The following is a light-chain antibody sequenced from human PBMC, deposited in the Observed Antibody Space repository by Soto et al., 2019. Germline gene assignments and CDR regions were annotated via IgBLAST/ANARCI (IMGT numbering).Light chain of an antibody. J-gene: IGLJ1*01. CDR3: CSYAGSSALYV. Sequence: QSVLTQPASVSESPGQSITISCTGTSSDVGGYNLVSWYQQYPGKAPKLLIYEGSRRPPGVSDRFSGSKSGNTASLTISGLQAEDEADYHCCSYAGSSALYVFGSGTKVPS. CDR1: SSDVGGYNL. CDR2: EGS. V-gene: IGLV2-23*01.